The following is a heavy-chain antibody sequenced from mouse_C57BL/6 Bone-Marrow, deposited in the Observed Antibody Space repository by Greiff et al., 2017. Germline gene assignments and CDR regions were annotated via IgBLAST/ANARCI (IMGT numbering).Heavy chain of an antibody. CDR3: AKEGIYYDYDGGAMDY. V-gene: IGHV2-3*01. D-gene: IGHD2-4*01. CDR2: IWGDGST. CDR1: GFSLTSYG. Sequence: VKLVESGPGLVAPSQSLSITCTVSGFSLTSYGVSWVRQPPGKGLEWLGVIWGDGSTNYHSALISRLSISKGNSKSQVFSKLNSLQTEDTATYYCAKEGIYYDYDGGAMDYWGQGTSVTVSS. J-gene: IGHJ4*01.